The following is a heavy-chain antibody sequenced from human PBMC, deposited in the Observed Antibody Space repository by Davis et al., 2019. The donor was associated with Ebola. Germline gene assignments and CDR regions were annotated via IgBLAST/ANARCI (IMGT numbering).Heavy chain of an antibody. J-gene: IGHJ4*02. CDR1: GGSISSYY. CDR2: IYYSGST. Sequence: SETLSLTCTVSGGSISSYYWRWIRQPPGKGLEWIGSIYYSGSTYYNPSLKSRVTISVDTSKNQFSLKLSSVTAADTAVYYCARQAYYGSGSLDYWSQGTLVTVSS. V-gene: IGHV4-39*01. CDR3: ARQAYYGSGSLDY. D-gene: IGHD3-10*01.